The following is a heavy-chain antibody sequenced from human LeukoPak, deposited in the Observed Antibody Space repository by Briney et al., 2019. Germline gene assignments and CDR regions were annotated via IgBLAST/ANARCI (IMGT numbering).Heavy chain of an antibody. CDR2: ISGDVGRT. CDR3: TKDIGEGGYSVH. J-gene: IGHJ4*02. Sequence: GGSLRLSCAASGFIFDDYAMHWVRQAPGKGLECVSLISGDVGRTYYADCGKGRFTISRDNSKNCLYLQMNRRRTEDTALYYCTKDIGEGGYSVHGGQGTLVTVSS. D-gene: IGHD5/OR15-5a*01. CDR1: GFIFDDYA. V-gene: IGHV3-43*02.